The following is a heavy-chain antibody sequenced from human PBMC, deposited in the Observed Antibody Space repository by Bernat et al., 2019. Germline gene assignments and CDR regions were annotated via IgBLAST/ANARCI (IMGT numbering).Heavy chain of an antibody. V-gene: IGHV3-30*03. J-gene: IGHJ6*03. Sequence: QVQLVESGGGVVQPGRSLRLSCAASGFTFSSYGMHWVRQALGKGLEWVAVISYDGSNKSYADSVKGRFNISRDNSKNTLYLRMNSHRAEDTTVYYCARDGCSSSWSVNFNLYRDVRGKGTTVT. D-gene: IGHD6-13*01. CDR2: ISYDGSNK. CDR3: ARDGCSSSWSVNFNLYRDV. CDR1: GFTFSSYG.